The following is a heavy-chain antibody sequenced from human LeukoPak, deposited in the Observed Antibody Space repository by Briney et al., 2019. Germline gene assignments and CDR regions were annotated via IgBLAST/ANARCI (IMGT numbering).Heavy chain of an antibody. J-gene: IGHJ4*02. CDR2: IYYSGST. Sequence: SETLSLTCTVSGGSISSGGYYWSWIRQHPGEGLEWIGCIYYSGSTYYNPSLKSRVTISVDTSKDQFSLKLTSVTAADTAVYYCARGRYVTIFGVVTEYYFDYWGQGTLVTVSS. CDR3: ARGRYVTIFGVVTEYYFDY. D-gene: IGHD3-3*01. CDR1: GGSISSGGYY. V-gene: IGHV4-31*03.